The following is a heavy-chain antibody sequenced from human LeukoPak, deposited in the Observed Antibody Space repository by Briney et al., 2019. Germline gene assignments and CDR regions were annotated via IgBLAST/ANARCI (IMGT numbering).Heavy chain of an antibody. CDR1: GGTFSSYA. CDR3: ATAIWECAGITMVRGVLQGCWFDP. V-gene: IGHV1-69*13. J-gene: IGHJ5*02. D-gene: IGHD3-10*01. Sequence: SVKVSCKASGGTFSSYAISWVRQAPGQGLEWMGGIIPIFGTANYAQKFQGRVTITADESTSTAYMELSSLRSEDTAVYYCATAIWECAGITMVRGVLQGCWFDPWGQGTLATVSS. CDR2: IIPIFGTA.